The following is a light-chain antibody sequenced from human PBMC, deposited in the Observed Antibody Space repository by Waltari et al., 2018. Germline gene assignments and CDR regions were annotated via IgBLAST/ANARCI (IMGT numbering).Light chain of an antibody. CDR1: SGHSSYA. Sequence: QLVLTQSPSASASLGASVKLTCTLSSGHSSYAIPWPQQQPEKGPRYLMKLNSDGSHSKGDGIPDRFSGSSSGAERYLTISSLQSEDEADYYCQTWGTGPHVVFGGGTKLTVL. J-gene: IGLJ2*01. V-gene: IGLV4-69*01. CDR2: LNSDGSH. CDR3: QTWGTGPHVV.